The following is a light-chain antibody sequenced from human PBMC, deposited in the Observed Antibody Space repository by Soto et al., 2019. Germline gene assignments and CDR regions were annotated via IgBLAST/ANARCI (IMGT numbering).Light chain of an antibody. J-gene: IGLJ1*01. CDR1: SSDVGGYNF. CDR3: SSYTSSPSDV. CDR2: DVT. V-gene: IGLV2-14*01. Sequence: QSVLTHPASVSGSPGQSITISCTGTSSDVGGYNFVTWYQQYPGKAPKLVIHDVTRRPSGVSNRFSGSKSGTTASLTISGLRAEEKPDYYCSSYTSSPSDVFGTGPRVPV.